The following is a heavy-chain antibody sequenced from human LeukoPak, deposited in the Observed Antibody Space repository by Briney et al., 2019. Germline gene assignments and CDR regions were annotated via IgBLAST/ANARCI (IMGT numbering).Heavy chain of an antibody. J-gene: IGHJ4*02. V-gene: IGHV4-39*07. CDR3: ARPLLHSSGQRGEFDY. CDR1: GDSISSGDYY. CDR2: IYYSGST. D-gene: IGHD6-19*01. Sequence: SETLSLTCTVSGDSISSGDYYWSWIRQPPGKGLEWIGSIYYSGSTYYNPSLKSRVTISVDTSKNQFSLKLSSVTAADTAVYYCARPLLHSSGQRGEFDYWGQGTLVTVSS.